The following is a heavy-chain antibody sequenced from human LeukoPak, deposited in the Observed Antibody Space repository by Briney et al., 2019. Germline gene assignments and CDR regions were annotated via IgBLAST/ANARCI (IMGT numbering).Heavy chain of an antibody. V-gene: IGHV4-39*01. Sequence: PSKTLSLTCTVSGGSIRSNTYYWGWIRQPPGKGLEWIGSIYYSGSTYYNPSLKSRVTISVDTSKNQFSLKLSSVTAADTAMYYCASRDYGLYYWGQGTLVTVSS. D-gene: IGHD4-17*01. CDR2: IYYSGST. CDR3: ASRDYGLYY. J-gene: IGHJ4*02. CDR1: GGSIRSNTYY.